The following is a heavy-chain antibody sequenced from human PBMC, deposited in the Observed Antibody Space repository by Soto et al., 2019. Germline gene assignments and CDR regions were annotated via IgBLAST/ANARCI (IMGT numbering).Heavy chain of an antibody. CDR1: GYTHTELS. CDR2: FDPEDGET. V-gene: IGHV1-24*01. J-gene: IGHJ6*02. Sequence: ASVKVSCKVSGYTHTELSMHWVRQAPGKGLEWMGGFDPEDGETIYAQKLAGRLTMTEDTXTDTAYMELSSLRSEDTAVYYCATLTLAVVEVWGQGTTVTVSS. D-gene: IGHD2-15*01. CDR3: ATLTLAVVEV.